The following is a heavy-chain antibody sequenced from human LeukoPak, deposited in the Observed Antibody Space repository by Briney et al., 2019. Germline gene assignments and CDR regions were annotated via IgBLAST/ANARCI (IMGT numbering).Heavy chain of an antibody. CDR1: GGSISSGGYY. CDR3: ARRKDYYDSSGYSPLLDY. D-gene: IGHD3-22*01. J-gene: IGHJ4*02. Sequence: PSETLSLTCAVSGGSISSGGYYWSWIRQPPGKGLEWIGEIYHSGSTNYNPSLKSRVTISVDKSKNQFSLKLSSVTAADTAVYYCARRKDYYDSSGYSPLLDYWGQGTLVTVSS. CDR2: IYHSGST. V-gene: IGHV4-39*07.